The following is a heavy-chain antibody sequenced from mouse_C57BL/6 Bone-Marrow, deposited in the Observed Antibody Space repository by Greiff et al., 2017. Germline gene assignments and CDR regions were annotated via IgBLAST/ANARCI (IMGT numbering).Heavy chain of an antibody. CDR2: IYPGNSDT. J-gene: IGHJ4*01. D-gene: IGHD1-1*01. CDR1: GYTFTSYW. V-gene: IGHV1-5*01. CDR3: TKGGSSIYAMGY. Sequence: EVQLQQSGTVLARPGASVKMSCKTSGYTFTSYWMHWVKQRPGQGLEWIGAIYPGNSDTSYNQKFKGKAKLTAVTSASTAYMGLSSLTNEDSAVYYCTKGGSSIYAMGYWGQGTSVTVSS.